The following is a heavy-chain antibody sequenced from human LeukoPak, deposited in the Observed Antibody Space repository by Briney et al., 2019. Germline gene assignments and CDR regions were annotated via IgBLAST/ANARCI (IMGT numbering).Heavy chain of an antibody. CDR2: IEYSGTTT. Sequence: GGSLRLSCAASGFTFSSAWVSWVRQAPGKGLEWVSYIEYSGTTTYYADSVKGRFTVARDDAKNSLYLQMNSLRDEDTAVYYCARILGLTLDYWGQGTLVTVSS. CDR3: ARILGLTLDY. V-gene: IGHV3-48*02. D-gene: IGHD3-16*01. J-gene: IGHJ4*02. CDR1: GFTFSSAW.